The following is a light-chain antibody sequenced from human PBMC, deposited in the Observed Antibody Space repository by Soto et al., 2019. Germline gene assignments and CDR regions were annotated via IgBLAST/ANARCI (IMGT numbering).Light chain of an antibody. V-gene: IGKV1-27*01. CDR1: QGISNY. J-gene: IGKJ4*01. CDR3: QNYNSAPFT. CDR2: AAS. Sequence: DIQMTQSPSSLSASVGDRVIITCRASQGISNYLAWYQQKPGKVPKLLIYAASTLQSGVPSRFSGSGSGTDFTLTISSLQPEDVASYYCQNYNSAPFTFGGVTNVEIK.